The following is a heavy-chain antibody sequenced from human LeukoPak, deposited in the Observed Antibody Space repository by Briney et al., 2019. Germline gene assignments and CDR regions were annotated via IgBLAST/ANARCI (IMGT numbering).Heavy chain of an antibody. J-gene: IGHJ4*02. CDR3: ARGMEEYGDYSGY. Sequence: GGSLRLSCAASGFTFSSYAMSWVRQAPGKGLEWVSAISNNGGYTYYADSVQGRFTISRDNSKSTLCLQMNSLRAEDTAVYYCARGMEEYGDYSGYWGQGTLVTVSS. CDR1: GFTFSSYA. CDR2: ISNNGGYT. D-gene: IGHD4-17*01. V-gene: IGHV3-23*01.